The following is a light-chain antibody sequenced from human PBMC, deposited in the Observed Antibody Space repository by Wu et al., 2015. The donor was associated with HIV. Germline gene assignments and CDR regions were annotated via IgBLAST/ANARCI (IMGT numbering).Light chain of an antibody. CDR3: QQGDSYPLT. CDR2: GAS. J-gene: IGKJ4*01. Sequence: DSQLTQSPSFLSASIGARVTIACRASQGITNSLAWFQQKPGKAPKLLLYGASTLHTGVPSRFSGSGSGTEFTLTISSLQPEDCATYYCQQGDSYPLTFGGGTKVEMK. CDR1: QGITNS. V-gene: IGKV1-9*01.